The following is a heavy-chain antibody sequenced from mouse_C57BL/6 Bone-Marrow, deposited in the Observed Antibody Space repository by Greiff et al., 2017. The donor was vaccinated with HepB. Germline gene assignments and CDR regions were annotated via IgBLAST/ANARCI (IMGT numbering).Heavy chain of an antibody. Sequence: VQLQQSGPELVKPGASVKISCKASGYTFTDYYINWVKQRPGQGLEWIGWIFPGSGSTYYNEKFKGKATLTVDKSSSTAYMLLSSLTSEDSAVYFCAREGPFITTVVDYFDYWGQGTTLTVSS. D-gene: IGHD1-1*01. J-gene: IGHJ2*01. CDR1: GYTFTDYY. V-gene: IGHV1-75*01. CDR3: AREGPFITTVVDYFDY. CDR2: IFPGSGST.